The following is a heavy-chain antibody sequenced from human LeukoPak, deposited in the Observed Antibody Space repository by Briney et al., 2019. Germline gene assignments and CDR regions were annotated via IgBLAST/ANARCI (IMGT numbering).Heavy chain of an antibody. CDR3: ARYYGSGGKYYFDY. J-gene: IGHJ4*02. Sequence: GGSLRLSCAASGFTFSSYSMNWVRQAPGKGLEWVSSISSSSSYIYYADSVKGRFTISRDNAKNSLYLQMNSLRAEDTAVYYCARYYGSGGKYYFDYWGQGTLVTVSS. V-gene: IGHV3-21*01. CDR2: ISSSSSYI. D-gene: IGHD3-10*01. CDR1: GFTFSSYS.